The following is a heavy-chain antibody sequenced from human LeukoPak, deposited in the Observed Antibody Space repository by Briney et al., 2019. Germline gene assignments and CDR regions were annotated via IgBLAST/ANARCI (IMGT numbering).Heavy chain of an antibody. V-gene: IGHV4-31*03. D-gene: IGHD5-18*01. CDR2: IYYSGST. CDR3: AREGRRGYSYGYNH. Sequence: SETLSLTCTVSGGSISSGGYYWSWIRRHPGKGLEWIGYIYYSGSTYYNPSLKSRVTISVDTSKNQFSLKLSSVTAADTAVYYCAREGRRGYSYGYNHWGQGTLVTVSS. J-gene: IGHJ5*02. CDR1: GGSISSGGYY.